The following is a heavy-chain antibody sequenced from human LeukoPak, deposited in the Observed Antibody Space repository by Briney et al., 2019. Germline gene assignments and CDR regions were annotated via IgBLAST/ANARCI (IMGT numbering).Heavy chain of an antibody. D-gene: IGHD6-25*01. CDR2: IYYSGST. J-gene: IGHJ4*02. CDR3: ARDSRSFDY. Sequence: SETLSLTCIVSGGSISSGDYYWGWIRQPPGKGLEWIGSIYYSGSTTYIPSLKSRATISQDTSKNQFSLKLTSVTAADTAVYYCARDSRSFDYWGQGTLVTVSS. V-gene: IGHV4-39*07. CDR1: GGSISSGDYY.